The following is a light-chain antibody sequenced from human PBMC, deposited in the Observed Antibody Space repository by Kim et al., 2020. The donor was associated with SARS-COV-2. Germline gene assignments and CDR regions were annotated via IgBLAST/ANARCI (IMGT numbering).Light chain of an antibody. CDR2: QDS. V-gene: IGLV3-1*01. Sequence: VSPGQTAIITCSGDKLGDKYACWYQQKPGPSPVLVIYQDSKRPSGIPERFSGSNSGNTATLTISGTQAMDEADYYCQAWDSSTVVFGGGTKLTVL. CDR3: QAWDSSTVV. CDR1: KLGDKY. J-gene: IGLJ2*01.